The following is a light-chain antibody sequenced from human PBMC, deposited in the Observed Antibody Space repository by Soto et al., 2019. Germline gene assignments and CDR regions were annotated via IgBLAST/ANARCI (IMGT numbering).Light chain of an antibody. V-gene: IGLV2-23*02. CDR3: PSYAGSTTFV. CDR1: NSDVGSYNL. Sequence: QSPLTQPASVSGSPGQSITISCTGTNSDVGSYNLVSWYQQHPGKAPKLMIYEVSKRPSGFSNRFSGSKSGNTASLTISGLRAEDEVVFSCPSYAGSTTFVFGT. J-gene: IGLJ1*01. CDR2: EVS.